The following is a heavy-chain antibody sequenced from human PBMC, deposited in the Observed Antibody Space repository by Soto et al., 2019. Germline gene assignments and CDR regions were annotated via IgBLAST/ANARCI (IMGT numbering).Heavy chain of an antibody. CDR3: AKDYAGYYGSPPTYFDP. Sequence: GGSLRLSCAASGFTVGSYYMNWVRQTPGKGLEWVSVIYADGTTYYADSLKGRFTILRDDSKNTLYLEMNSLRAEDTAVYYCAKDYAGYYGSPPTYFDPWGQGTLVTVSS. D-gene: IGHD3-10*01. CDR2: IYADGTT. V-gene: IGHV3-66*02. CDR1: GFTVGSYY. J-gene: IGHJ5*02.